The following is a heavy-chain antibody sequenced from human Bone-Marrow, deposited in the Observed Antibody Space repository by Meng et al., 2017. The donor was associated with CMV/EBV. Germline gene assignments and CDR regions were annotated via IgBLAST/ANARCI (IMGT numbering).Heavy chain of an antibody. CDR3: ARDRRGGSITIFGVAFDY. D-gene: IGHD3-3*01. CDR2: IKQDGSEK. CDR1: GFTFSSYW. Sequence: GGSLRLSCAASGFTFSSYWMSWVRQAPGKGLEWVANIKQDGSEKYYVDSVKGRFTISRDNAKNSLYLQMNSLRAEDTAVYYCARDRRGGSITIFGVAFDYWGQGTLVTGSS. J-gene: IGHJ4*02. V-gene: IGHV3-7*01.